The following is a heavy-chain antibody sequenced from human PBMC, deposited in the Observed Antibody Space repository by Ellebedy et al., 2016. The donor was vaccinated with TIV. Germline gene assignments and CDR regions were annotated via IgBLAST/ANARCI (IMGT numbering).Heavy chain of an antibody. V-gene: IGHV3-7*01. Sequence: GESLKISCAASGFSFRSYWMSWVRQAPGKGLEWVANIYQDGSEKYYVDSVEGRFTISRDNAKNERYLQMKSLKVEDTAVYYCARRGSYGDYAVHVNSWFDSWGQGTPVTVSP. D-gene: IGHD4-17*01. CDR2: IYQDGSEK. CDR3: ARRGSYGDYAVHVNSWFDS. J-gene: IGHJ5*01. CDR1: GFSFRSYW.